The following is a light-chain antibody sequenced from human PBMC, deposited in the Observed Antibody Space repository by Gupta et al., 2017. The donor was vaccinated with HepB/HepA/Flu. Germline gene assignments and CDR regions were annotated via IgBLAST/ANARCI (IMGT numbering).Light chain of an antibody. CDR2: GND. CDR3: QSYDDTLSGHVV. J-gene: IGLJ2*01. V-gene: IGLV1-40*01. CDR1: SSNTGAGYD. Sequence: QSVLTQPPSVSGAPGQRVTISCTGSSSNTGAGYDVHWYQQLPGTPPKLLIYGNDNRPSGVPDRFSGSKSDTSASLAITGLQAEDEADYYCQSYDDTLSGHVVFGGGTKLTVL.